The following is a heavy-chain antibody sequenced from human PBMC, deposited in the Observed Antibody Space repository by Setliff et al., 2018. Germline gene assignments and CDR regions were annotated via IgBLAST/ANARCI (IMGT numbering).Heavy chain of an antibody. J-gene: IGHJ4*02. CDR3: ARGNSGGDY. CDR1: GFTFSSYA. V-gene: IGHV3-23*03. CDR2: IYSGGSST. D-gene: IGHD6-25*01. Sequence: GGSLRLSCAASGFTFSSYAMSWVRQAPGKGLEWVSVIYSGGSSTYYADSVKGRFTISRDNSKNTVYLQMNSLRAADTAVYYCARGNSGGDYWGQGTLVTVSS.